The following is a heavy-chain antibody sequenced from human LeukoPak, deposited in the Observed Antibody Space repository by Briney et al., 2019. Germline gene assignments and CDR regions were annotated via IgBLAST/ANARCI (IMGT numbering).Heavy chain of an antibody. CDR1: GGSFSGYY. CDR2: INHSGST. V-gene: IGHV4-34*01. CDR3: ATRGGEEEMTTS. Sequence: SETLSLTCAVYGGSFSGYYWSWIRQPPGKGLEWIGEINHSGSTNYNPSLKSRVTISVDTSKNQFSLKLSSVTAADTAVYYCATRGGEEEMTTSWGQGTLVTVSS. D-gene: IGHD5-24*01. J-gene: IGHJ5*02.